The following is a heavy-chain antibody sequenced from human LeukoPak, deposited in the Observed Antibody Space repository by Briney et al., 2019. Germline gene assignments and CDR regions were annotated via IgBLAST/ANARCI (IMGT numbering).Heavy chain of an antibody. D-gene: IGHD5-18*01. J-gene: IGHJ4*02. V-gene: IGHV4-59*01. CDR1: GGSISSYY. CDR3: AREGRGYSYGYVDY. CDR2: IYYRGST. Sequence: SETLSLTCTVSGGSISSYYWSWIRQPPGKGLEWIGYIYYRGSTNYNPSLKSRVTISVDTSKNQFSLKLSSVTAADTAVYYCAREGRGYSYGYVDYWGQGTLVTVSS.